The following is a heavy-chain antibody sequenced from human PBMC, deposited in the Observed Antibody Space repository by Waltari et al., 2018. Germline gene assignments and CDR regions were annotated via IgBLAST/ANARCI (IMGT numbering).Heavy chain of an antibody. CDR3: VRSQLVLDY. CDR1: GFTFSGYW. V-gene: IGHV3-7*01. J-gene: IGHJ4*02. D-gene: IGHD6-13*01. Sequence: EVQLVESGGGLVQPGGSMRLSCAASGFTFSGYWMSWVRQAPGKGVGWLTKIKQNGSEEYYVDVVRGGFTSSRDNAKNSLYLKMSSLRPEDTAGYFCVRSQLVLDYCGQGILVTVSS. CDR2: IKQNGSEE.